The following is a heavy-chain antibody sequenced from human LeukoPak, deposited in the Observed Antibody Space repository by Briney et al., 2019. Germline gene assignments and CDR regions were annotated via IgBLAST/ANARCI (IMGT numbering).Heavy chain of an antibody. J-gene: IGHJ4*02. D-gene: IGHD5-12*01. Sequence: PGGSLRLSCAASGFTFSSYGMHWVRQAPGKGLEWVAVISYDGSNKYYADSVKGRFTISRDNSKNSLYLQMNSLRAEDTAVYYCAREGSGYAFDYWGQGTLVTVSS. CDR1: GFTFSSYG. CDR3: AREGSGYAFDY. CDR2: ISYDGSNK. V-gene: IGHV3-30*03.